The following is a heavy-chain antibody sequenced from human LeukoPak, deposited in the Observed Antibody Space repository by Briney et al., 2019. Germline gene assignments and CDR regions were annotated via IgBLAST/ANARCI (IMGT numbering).Heavy chain of an antibody. D-gene: IGHD4-23*01. CDR2: IYHNGAT. V-gene: IGHV4-4*02. Sequence: PSETLSLTCAVSGGSISSSSSTCWTWVRQPPGEGLEWIGEIYHNGATNYNPSLKSRVTMLLDKSKNQFFLKLNSVTAADTAVYYCARNGGNSDYDYWGQGTLVTVSA. J-gene: IGHJ4*02. CDR1: GGSISSSSSTC. CDR3: ARNGGNSDYDY.